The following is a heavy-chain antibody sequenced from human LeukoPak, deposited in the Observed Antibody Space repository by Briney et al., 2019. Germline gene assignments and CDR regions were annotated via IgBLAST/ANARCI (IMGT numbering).Heavy chain of an antibody. V-gene: IGHV4-34*01. J-gene: IGHJ3*02. CDR1: GGSFSGYY. D-gene: IGHD4-17*01. Sequence: SETLSLTCAVYGGSFSGYYWSWIRQPPGKGLEWIGEINHSGSTTYNPSLKSRVTISVDTSKNQFSLKLSSVTAADTAVYHCATHDDYGDDPPELDAFDIWGQGTMVTVSS. CDR3: ATHDDYGDDPPELDAFDI. CDR2: INHSGST.